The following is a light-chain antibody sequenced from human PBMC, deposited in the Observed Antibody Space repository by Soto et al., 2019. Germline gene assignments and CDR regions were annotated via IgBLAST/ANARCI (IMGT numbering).Light chain of an antibody. J-gene: IGKJ4*01. Sequence: EIVLTQSPVTLPLSPGEEATLSCRASQSVTTRYLAWYQQKPGQAPRLLMYGASNRATGIPDRFSGSGSGTDLTLTLSDLAPEPCGVYSRQQYGNSPLCLGGGTKVDIK. CDR2: GAS. CDR1: QSVTTRY. V-gene: IGKV3-20*01. CDR3: QQYGNSPLC.